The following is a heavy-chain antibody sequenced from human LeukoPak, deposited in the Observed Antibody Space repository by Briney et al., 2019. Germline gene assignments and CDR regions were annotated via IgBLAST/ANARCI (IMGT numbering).Heavy chain of an antibody. J-gene: IGHJ6*02. V-gene: IGHV3-30*18. CDR1: GFTFSSYG. Sequence: GGSLRLPCAASGFTFSSYGMHWVRQAPGKGLEWVAVISYDGSNKYYADSVKGRFTISRDNSKNTLYLQMNSLRAEDTAVYYCANRNGMDVWGQGTTVTVSS. CDR2: ISYDGSNK. CDR3: ANRNGMDV.